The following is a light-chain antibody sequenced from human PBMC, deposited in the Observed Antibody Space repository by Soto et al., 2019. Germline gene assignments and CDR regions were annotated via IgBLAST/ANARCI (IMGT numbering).Light chain of an antibody. CDR2: EGN. V-gene: IGLV6-57*04. CDR3: QSYDSRTVV. CDR1: SGRIVSNY. J-gene: IGLJ2*01. Sequence: NFMLTQPHSVSESPGKTVTISCTRSSGRIVSNYVQWYQQRPGSVPTTVIYEGNQRPSGVPDRFSGSTDGSSNSASLTISGLQTEDEADYYCQSYDSRTVVFGGGTKLTVL.